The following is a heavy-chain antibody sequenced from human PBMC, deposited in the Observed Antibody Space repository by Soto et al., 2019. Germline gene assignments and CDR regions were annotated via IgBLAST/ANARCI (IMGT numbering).Heavy chain of an antibody. CDR1: GYTFTSYG. CDR3: ARDSLFFPYVYGDFLPFDY. Sequence: ASVKVSCKASGYTFTSYGISWVRQAPGQGLEWMGWISAYNGNTNYAQKLQGRVTMTTDTSTSTAYMELRSLRSDDTAVYYCARDSLFFPYVYGDFLPFDYWGQGTLVTVSS. J-gene: IGHJ4*02. D-gene: IGHD4-17*01. CDR2: ISAYNGNT. V-gene: IGHV1-18*01.